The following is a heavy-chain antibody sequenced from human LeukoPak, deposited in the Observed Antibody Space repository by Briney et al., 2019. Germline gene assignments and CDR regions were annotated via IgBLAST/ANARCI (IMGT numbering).Heavy chain of an antibody. CDR2: IHSSGST. D-gene: IGHD2-15*01. J-gene: IGHJ5*01. CDR1: GGSINSYY. V-gene: IGHV4-59*01. CDR3: ARYVATGGPNWFDP. Sequence: SETLSLTCTVSGGSINSYYWNWIRQPPGRELEWIGHIHSSGSTTYSPSLKSLVTISLDTYKNQFSLKLSSVTAADAAIYYCARYVATGGPNWFDPWGPGTLVTVSS.